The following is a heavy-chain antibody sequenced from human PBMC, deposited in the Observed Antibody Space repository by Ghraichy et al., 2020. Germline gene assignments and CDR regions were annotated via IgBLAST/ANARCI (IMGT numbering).Heavy chain of an antibody. D-gene: IGHD3-22*01. V-gene: IGHV3-9*01. Sequence: GGSLRLSCAASGFTFDDYAMHWVRQAPGKGLEWVSGISWNSGSIGYADSVKGRFTISRDNAKNSLYLQMNSLRAEDTALYYCAKEKGTYYYDSSGYWGLDYWGQGTLVTVSS. J-gene: IGHJ4*02. CDR2: ISWNSGSI. CDR1: GFTFDDYA. CDR3: AKEKGTYYYDSSGYWGLDY.